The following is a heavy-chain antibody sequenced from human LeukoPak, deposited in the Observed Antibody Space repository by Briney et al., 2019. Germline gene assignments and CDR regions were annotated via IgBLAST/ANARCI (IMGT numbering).Heavy chain of an antibody. D-gene: IGHD6-13*01. CDR1: GFTFYDYA. Sequence: HPGGSLRLSCAASGFTFYDYAMHWVRQAPGKGLEWVSGISWNSGSIGYADSVKGRFTISRDNAKNSLYLQMNSLRAEDTALYYCAKDSGIAAAGTENYFDYWGQGTLVTVSS. CDR3: AKDSGIAAAGTENYFDY. CDR2: ISWNSGSI. V-gene: IGHV3-9*01. J-gene: IGHJ4*02.